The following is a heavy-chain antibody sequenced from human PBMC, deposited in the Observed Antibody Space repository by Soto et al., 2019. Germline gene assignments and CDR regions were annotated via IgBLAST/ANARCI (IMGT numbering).Heavy chain of an antibody. Sequence: GGSLRLSCAASGFTFSSYAMSWVRQAPGKGLEWVSAISGSGGSTYYADSVKGRFTISRDNSKNTLYLQMNSLRAEDTAVYYCAKTYYYDSSGYSAYGYWGQGTLVTVSS. D-gene: IGHD3-22*01. V-gene: IGHV3-23*01. J-gene: IGHJ4*02. CDR2: ISGSGGST. CDR3: AKTYYYDSSGYSAYGY. CDR1: GFTFSSYA.